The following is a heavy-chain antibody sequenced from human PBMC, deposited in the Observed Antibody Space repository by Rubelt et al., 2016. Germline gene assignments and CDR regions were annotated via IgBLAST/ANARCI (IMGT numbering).Heavy chain of an antibody. CDR3: AAISTVTSELDY. D-gene: IGHD4-17*01. Sequence: QLQLQESGPGLVKPSETLSLTCSVSGGSISSSSHYWGWIRQPPGKGLEWIGSIYYIGSTNYNPSLKSRVTISVNTSNNKFALRLSSVTAADTAVNYCAAISTVTSELDYWGQGTLVTVSS. CDR1: GGSISSSSHY. J-gene: IGHJ4*02. V-gene: IGHV4-39*01. CDR2: IYYIGST.